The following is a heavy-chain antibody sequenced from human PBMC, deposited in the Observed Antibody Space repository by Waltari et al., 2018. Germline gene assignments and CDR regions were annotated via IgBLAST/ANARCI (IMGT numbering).Heavy chain of an antibody. V-gene: IGHV4-34*02. D-gene: IGHD3-3*01. CDR3: ARVFGYYYYYMVV. Sequence: QVQLQQWGAGLLKPSETLSLTCDVSGGSLRGYHWTWIRQPPGKGLGWVGETNDSGRTTYSPALESRVTVSIDTASNQFSLRVRSVTAADTAVYYWARVFGYYYYYMVVWGKGTTVTISS. J-gene: IGHJ6*03. CDR2: TNDSGRT. CDR1: GGSLRGYH.